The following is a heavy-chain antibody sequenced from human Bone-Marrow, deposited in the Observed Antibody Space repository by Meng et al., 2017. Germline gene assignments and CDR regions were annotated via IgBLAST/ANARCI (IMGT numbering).Heavy chain of an antibody. Sequence: QVELRESGPGLVRPSETLSLTCTVSGGSVSSGSYYWSWIRQPPGKGLEWIGYIYYSGSTNYNPSLKSRVTISVDTSKNQFSLKLSSVTAADTAVYYCARGRVVAATNPKFDYWGQGTLVTVSS. D-gene: IGHD2-15*01. CDR3: ARGRVVAATNPKFDY. CDR1: GGSVSSGSYY. V-gene: IGHV4-61*01. J-gene: IGHJ4*02. CDR2: IYYSGST.